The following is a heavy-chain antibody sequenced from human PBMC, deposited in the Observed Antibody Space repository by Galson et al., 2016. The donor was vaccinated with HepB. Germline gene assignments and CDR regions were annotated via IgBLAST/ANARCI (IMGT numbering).Heavy chain of an antibody. D-gene: IGHD3-16*02. Sequence: SVKVSCKASGYTFSNYGITWVRQAPGQGPEWMGWISGYSGNTKYAQKFQARVTMTTDTSTTTAHMALRSLRSDDTAVYYCTRVPNYDYVWVSYRYGYYHGMDVWGQGTTVTVSS. CDR3: TRVPNYDYVWVSYRYGYYHGMDV. CDR1: GYTFSNYG. J-gene: IGHJ6*02. CDR2: ISGYSGNT. V-gene: IGHV1-18*01.